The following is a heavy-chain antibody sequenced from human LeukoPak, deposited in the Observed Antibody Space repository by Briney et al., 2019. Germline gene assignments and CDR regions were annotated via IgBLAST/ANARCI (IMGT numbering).Heavy chain of an antibody. CDR2: IYSGNT. CDR3: AGEDYFDSSGYASWRFDI. D-gene: IGHD3-22*01. J-gene: IGHJ3*02. Sequence: SETLSLTCTVSGGSISDYYWTWIRQPPGKGLEWIGHIYSGNTIYNPSLKSRVTISVDTSKNQFSLKLTSVTTADTAVYYCAGEDYFDSSGYASWRFDIWGQGTMITVSS. V-gene: IGHV4-59*01. CDR1: GGSISDYY.